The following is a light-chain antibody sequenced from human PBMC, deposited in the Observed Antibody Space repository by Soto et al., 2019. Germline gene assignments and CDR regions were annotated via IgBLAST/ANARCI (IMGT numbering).Light chain of an antibody. CDR3: QQYNIYWT. Sequence: DIQMTQSPSTLSASVGDRVTITCRASQSISSWLAWYQQKPGKAPKLLIYKASSLESGVPLRFSGSGSGTEFALTISSLQPDDFATYYCQQYNIYWTCGQGTKVEIK. CDR1: QSISSW. CDR2: KAS. J-gene: IGKJ1*01. V-gene: IGKV1-5*03.